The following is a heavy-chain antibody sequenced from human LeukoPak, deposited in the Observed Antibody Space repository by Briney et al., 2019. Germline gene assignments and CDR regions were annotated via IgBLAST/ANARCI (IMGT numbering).Heavy chain of an antibody. Sequence: GSLRLSCVASGFTSISYAVGWVGHAPGKGLDWVSDIIRSEGTTYYADSVKGRFAISRDNSKNTLYLQMNSLRVEDTAVYYCAKSSGHDSSGYYYVAPWVFDYWGQGTLVTVSS. J-gene: IGHJ4*02. CDR3: AKSSGHDSSGYYYVAPWVFDY. CDR2: IIRSEGTT. CDR1: GFTSISYA. D-gene: IGHD3-22*01. V-gene: IGHV3-23*01.